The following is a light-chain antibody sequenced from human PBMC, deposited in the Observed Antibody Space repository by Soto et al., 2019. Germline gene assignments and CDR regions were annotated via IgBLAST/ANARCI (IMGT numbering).Light chain of an antibody. V-gene: IGKV3-11*01. CDR2: DAS. CDR3: QQRRSWPIT. J-gene: IGKJ4*01. Sequence: EIVLTQSPATLSLSPGERATLSCRASQSLDSYLAWYQQKPGQDPRLLIYDASNRATGVPARFSVSGSGTDFTHTINRLEPEDFAVYYCQQRRSWPITFGGGTKVEIK. CDR1: QSLDSY.